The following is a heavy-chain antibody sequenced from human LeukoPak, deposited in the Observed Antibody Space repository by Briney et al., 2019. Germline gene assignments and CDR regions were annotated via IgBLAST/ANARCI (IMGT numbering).Heavy chain of an antibody. CDR2: INTNTGNP. D-gene: IGHD3-22*01. Sequence: ASVKVSCKASGYTFTSYAMNWVRQAPGQGLEWMGWINTNTGNPTYAQGFTGRFVFSLDTSVSTAYLQISSLKAEDTAVYYCARVVVPYYYYGMDVWGQGTTVTVSS. CDR1: GYTFTSYA. CDR3: ARVVVPYYYYGMDV. V-gene: IGHV7-4-1*02. J-gene: IGHJ6*02.